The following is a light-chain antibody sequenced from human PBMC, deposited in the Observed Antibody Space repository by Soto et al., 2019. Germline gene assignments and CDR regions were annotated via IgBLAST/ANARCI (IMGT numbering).Light chain of an antibody. CDR3: QQYNNWPQT. CDR2: SAS. Sequence: EIVLTQSPVTLSLSPGERATLSCRASQSVSAYLAWFQQKPGQAPRLLIYSASTRATGIPARFSGSGSGAEFTLTISSLQSEDFAVYYCQQYNNWPQTFGQGTKVDIK. V-gene: IGKV3-15*01. J-gene: IGKJ2*01. CDR1: QSVSAY.